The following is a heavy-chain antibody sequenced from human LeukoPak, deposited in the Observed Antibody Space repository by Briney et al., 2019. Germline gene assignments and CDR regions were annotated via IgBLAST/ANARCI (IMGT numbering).Heavy chain of an antibody. CDR2: IRGGGGSA. CDR1: GFTLSAYA. Sequence: GGSLRLSCTASGFTLSAYAMMWVRQAPGKGPEWVSAIRGGGGSAFYADSVKGRFTISRDNSKYTLFLQMNSLRAEDTAVYYCARDPNGDYIGAFDMWGPGTMVTVSS. V-gene: IGHV3-23*01. D-gene: IGHD4-17*01. CDR3: ARDPNGDYIGAFDM. J-gene: IGHJ3*02.